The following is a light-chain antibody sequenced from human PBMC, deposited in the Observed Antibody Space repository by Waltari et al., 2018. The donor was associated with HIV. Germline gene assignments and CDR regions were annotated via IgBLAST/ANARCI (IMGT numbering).Light chain of an antibody. CDR1: NSTIGNNY. CDR2: DNN. J-gene: IGLJ2*01. V-gene: IGLV1-51*01. Sequence: QSVLTQPPSVSAAPGQKVTISCSGRNSTIGNNYVSWYQQLPGTAPKLLIYDNNKRPSGIPDRFSGSKSGTSATLGITGLQTWDEADYYCGSWDSSLSGVVVGGGTKLTVL. CDR3: GSWDSSLSGVV.